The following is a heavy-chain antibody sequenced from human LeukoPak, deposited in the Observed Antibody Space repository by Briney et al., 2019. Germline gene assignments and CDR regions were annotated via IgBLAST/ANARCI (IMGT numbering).Heavy chain of an antibody. Sequence: GGSLRLSCAASGFTFSTYAMGWARQAPGKGLEWVANIKQDGSEKYYVDSVKGRFTISRDNAKNSLYLQMNSLRAEDTAVYYCFSLWFGYWGQGTLVTVSS. CDR2: IKQDGSEK. CDR1: GFTFSTYA. D-gene: IGHD3-10*01. CDR3: FSLWFGY. V-gene: IGHV3-7*03. J-gene: IGHJ4*02.